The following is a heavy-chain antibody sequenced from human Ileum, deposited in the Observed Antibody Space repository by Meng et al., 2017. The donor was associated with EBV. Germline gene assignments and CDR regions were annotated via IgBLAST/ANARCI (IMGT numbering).Heavy chain of an antibody. J-gene: IGHJ4*02. D-gene: IGHD6-13*01. V-gene: IGHV4-4*03. CDR2: IYHSGST. CDR3: AREVAAAGGFDY. Sequence: QSQSQETGPGVVEPRGTLSLSCAVSGGSMSSRNWWSWVRQPPGKVLEWFGEIYHSGSTTYNPSLKSRVTISVDKSKNQFSLKLSSVTAADTAVYYCAREVAAAGGFDYWGQGTLVTVSS. CDR1: GGSMSSRNW.